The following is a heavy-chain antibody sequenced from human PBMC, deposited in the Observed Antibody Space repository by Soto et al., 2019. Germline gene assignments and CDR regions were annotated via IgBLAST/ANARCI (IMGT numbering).Heavy chain of an antibody. D-gene: IGHD3-16*01. V-gene: IGHV3-23*01. J-gene: IGHJ4*02. CDR1: GFIFRTSGSAFXRYA. CDR3: ATPAYDY. Sequence: GGSLRLSCAASGFIFRTSGSAFXRYAITWVRQTPGKALEWVSSISGSGVRTYYSDSVRGRFTISRDNSKDRLYLEMNSVRAEDTAVYYCATPAYDYWGQGTLVTVSS. CDR2: ISGSGVRT.